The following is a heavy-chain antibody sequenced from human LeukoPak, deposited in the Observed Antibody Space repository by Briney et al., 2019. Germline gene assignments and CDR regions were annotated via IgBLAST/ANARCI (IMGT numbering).Heavy chain of an antibody. Sequence: ASVKVSCKASGYTFTSYDINWVRQATGQGLEWMGWMNPNSGNTGYAQKFQGRVTMTRNTSISTAYMELSSLRSEDTAVYYCARHSSSWYLPQVGYYYYYMDVWGKGTTVTVSS. J-gene: IGHJ6*03. CDR2: MNPNSGNT. CDR3: ARHSSSWYLPQVGYYYYYMDV. CDR1: GYTFTSYD. V-gene: IGHV1-8*01. D-gene: IGHD6-13*01.